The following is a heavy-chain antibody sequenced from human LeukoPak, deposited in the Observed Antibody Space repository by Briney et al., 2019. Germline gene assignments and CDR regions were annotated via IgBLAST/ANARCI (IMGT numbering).Heavy chain of an antibody. CDR1: GYTFTSYT. J-gene: IGHJ4*02. CDR2: INAGNGNT. Sequence: ASVKVSCKASGYTFTSYTMHWVRQAPGQRLEWMGWINAGNGNTKYSQKFQGRVTITRDTSASTAYMELSSLRSEDTAVYYCARAPYYYDSSGYPIDYWGQGTLVTVSS. D-gene: IGHD3-22*01. CDR3: ARAPYYYDSSGYPIDY. V-gene: IGHV1-3*01.